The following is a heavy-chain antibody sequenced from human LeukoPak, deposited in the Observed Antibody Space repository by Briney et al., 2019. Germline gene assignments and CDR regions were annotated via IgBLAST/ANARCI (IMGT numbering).Heavy chain of an antibody. CDR3: AIVTYYYGSGSVAFDI. Sequence: ASVKVSCKASGYTFTGYYMRWVRQAPGQGLEWMGWINPNSGGTNYAQKFQGRVTMTRDTSISTAYMELSRLRSDDTAVYYCAIVTYYYGSGSVAFDIWGQGTMVTVSS. CDR1: GYTFTGYY. D-gene: IGHD3-10*01. V-gene: IGHV1-2*02. CDR2: INPNSGGT. J-gene: IGHJ3*02.